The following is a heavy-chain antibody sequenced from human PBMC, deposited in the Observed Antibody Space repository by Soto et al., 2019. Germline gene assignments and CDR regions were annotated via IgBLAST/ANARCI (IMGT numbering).Heavy chain of an antibody. CDR2: INHSGST. D-gene: IGHD3-22*01. CDR1: GGSFSGYY. V-gene: IGHV4-34*01. Sequence: SETLSLTCAVYGGSFSGYYWSWIRQPPGKGLEWLGEINHSGSTNYNPSLKSRVTISVATSKNQFSLKLSSVTAADTAVYYCARGQLPYYYDSSGYYYIRVAFDIWGQGTMVTVSS. CDR3: ARGQLPYYYDSSGYYYIRVAFDI. J-gene: IGHJ3*02.